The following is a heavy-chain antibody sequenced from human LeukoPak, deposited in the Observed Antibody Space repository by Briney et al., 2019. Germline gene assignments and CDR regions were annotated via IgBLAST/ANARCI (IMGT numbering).Heavy chain of an antibody. CDR2: ISTRGTI. CDR1: GFTFSSYE. Sequence: SGGSLRLSCAASGFTFSSYEMNWVRQAPGKGLEWVSYISTRGTIYYADSVKGRFTISRDDAKNSLYLQMNSLRAEDTAVYYCARGLDYWGQGTLVTVSS. J-gene: IGHJ4*02. CDR3: ARGLDY. V-gene: IGHV3-48*03.